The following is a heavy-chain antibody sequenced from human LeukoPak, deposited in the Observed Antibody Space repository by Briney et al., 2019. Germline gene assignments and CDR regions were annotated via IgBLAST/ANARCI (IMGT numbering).Heavy chain of an antibody. CDR1: GFTFSSYG. CDR3: AKRDGYIIDY. D-gene: IGHD5-24*01. Sequence: GGSLRLSCAASGFTFSSYGMHWVRQAPGKGLEWVAFIRYDGSNKYYADSVKGRFTISRDNSKNTLYLQMNSLRAEETPVYYCAKRDGYIIDYWGQGTLVTVSS. CDR2: IRYDGSNK. J-gene: IGHJ4*02. V-gene: IGHV3-30*02.